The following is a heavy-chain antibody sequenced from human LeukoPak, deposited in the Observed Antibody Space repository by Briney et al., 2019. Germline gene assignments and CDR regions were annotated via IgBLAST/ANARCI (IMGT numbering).Heavy chain of an antibody. CDR3: GRTWGYYFDY. D-gene: IGHD3-16*01. V-gene: IGHV4-39*07. J-gene: IGHJ4*02. CDR2: IHYTGRT. Sequence: SETLSLTCTVSGGSISSDTSHWGWIRQPPGKGLEWIGSIHYTGRTYYNPSLKSRVTISVDTSKSQFSLKLPSVTAADTAVYYCGRTWGYYFDYWGQGTLVTVSS. CDR1: GGSISSDTSH.